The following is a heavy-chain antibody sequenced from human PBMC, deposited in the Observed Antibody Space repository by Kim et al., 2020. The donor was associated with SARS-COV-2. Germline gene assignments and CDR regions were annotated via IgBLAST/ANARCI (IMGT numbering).Heavy chain of an antibody. V-gene: IGHV4-39*07. CDR2: IYYSGST. J-gene: IGHJ6*02. Sequence: SETLSLTCTVSGGSISSSNYYWGWIRQPPGKGLEWIGNIYYSGSTSYNPSLKGRVTISADTSKKQFSLKLSSVTAADTAVYYCARAGYTYGYYAMDVWV. CDR1: GGSISSSNYY. CDR3: ARAGYTYGYYAMDV. D-gene: IGHD5-18*01.